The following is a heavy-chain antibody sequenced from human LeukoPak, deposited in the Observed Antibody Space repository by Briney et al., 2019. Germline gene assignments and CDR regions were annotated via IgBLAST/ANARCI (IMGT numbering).Heavy chain of an antibody. CDR3: AGSEAPITPPPYGMGV. J-gene: IGHJ6*02. CDR2: IYSSGNT. CDR1: GDSINSGGYC. V-gene: IGHV4-31*03. D-gene: IGHD3-10*01. Sequence: PSETLSLTCTLSGDSINSGGYCWNWFRQLPGKGLEWIGYIYSSGNTFYNPSLKSRVIISVDTSKNQFSLKLSSVTAADTALYYCAGSEAPITPPPYGMGVWGQGTKATVSS.